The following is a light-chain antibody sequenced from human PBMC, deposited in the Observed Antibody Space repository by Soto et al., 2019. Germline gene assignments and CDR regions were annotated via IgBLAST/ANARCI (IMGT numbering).Light chain of an antibody. CDR1: QSVNNNY. CDR2: GAS. Sequence: EIVLTQSPGTLSLSPGERAALSCGASQSVNNNYLAWYQQIPGQAPGLLIYGASSRASGIPDRFSGSGSGTDFTLTISRLEPEDFAVYHCQQYGDSPYTFGQGTKLQIK. CDR3: QQYGDSPYT. V-gene: IGKV3-20*01. J-gene: IGKJ2*01.